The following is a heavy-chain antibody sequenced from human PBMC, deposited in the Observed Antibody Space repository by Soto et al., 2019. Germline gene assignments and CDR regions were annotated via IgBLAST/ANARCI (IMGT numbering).Heavy chain of an antibody. CDR2: IYYSGST. Sequence: SETLSLTCTVSGGSISSSSYYWGWIRQPPGKGLEWIGSIYYSGSTYYNPSLKSRVTISVDTSKNQFSLKLSSVTAADTAVYYCARPNGGFGDLDDAFDIWGQGTMVTVSS. CDR3: ARPNGGFGDLDDAFDI. CDR1: GGSISSSSYY. V-gene: IGHV4-39*01. D-gene: IGHD3-10*01. J-gene: IGHJ3*02.